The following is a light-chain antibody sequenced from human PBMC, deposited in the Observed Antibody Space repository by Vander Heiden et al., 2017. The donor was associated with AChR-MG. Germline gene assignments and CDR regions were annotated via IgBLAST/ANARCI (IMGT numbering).Light chain of an antibody. CDR1: KSGDKY. Sequence: SYELTQPPSVSVSPGQTARITCSGDKSGDKYACWYQQKPGQSPVLVIYQDSKRPSGIPERFSGSNSGNTATLTISGTQAMDEADYYCQAWDSSHVVFGGGTKLTVL. CDR2: QDS. J-gene: IGLJ2*01. V-gene: IGLV3-1*01. CDR3: QAWDSSHVV.